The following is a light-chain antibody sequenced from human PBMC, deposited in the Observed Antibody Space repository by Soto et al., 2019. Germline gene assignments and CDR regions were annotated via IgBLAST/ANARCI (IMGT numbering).Light chain of an antibody. CDR2: GAS. CDR1: QSVSSN. J-gene: IGKJ5*01. CDR3: QQYNNWPPIT. Sequence: EIVLTQSPATLSLSPGERATLSCRASQSVSSNLAWYQQKPGQAPRLVIYGASTRATGVPARFSGSGFETEFTLTISSLQSEDFAVYYCQQYNNWPPITFGQGTRLEIK. V-gene: IGKV3-15*01.